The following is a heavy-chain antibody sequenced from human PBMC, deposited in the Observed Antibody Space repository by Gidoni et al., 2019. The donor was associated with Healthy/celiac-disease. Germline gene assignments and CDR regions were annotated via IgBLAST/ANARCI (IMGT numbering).Heavy chain of an antibody. CDR1: GYTFTSYA. CDR2: INAGNGNT. CDR3: ARGRGQLLTNGFDP. Sequence: QVQLVQSGAEVKKPGASVTVSCKASGYTFTSYAMHWVRQAPGQRLEWMGWINAGNGNTKYSQKFQGRVNMTRDTSASTAYMELSSLRSEDTAVYYCARGRGQLLTNGFDPWGQGTLVTVSS. D-gene: IGHD1-26*01. V-gene: IGHV1-3*01. J-gene: IGHJ5*02.